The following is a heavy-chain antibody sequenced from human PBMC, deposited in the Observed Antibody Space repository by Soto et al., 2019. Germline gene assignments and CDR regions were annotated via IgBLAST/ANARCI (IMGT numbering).Heavy chain of an antibody. Sequence: SETLSLTCTVSGGSISSGGYYWSWIRQHPGKGLEWIGYIYYSGSTYYNPSLKSRVTISVDTSKNQFSLKLSSVTAADTAVYYCARARGGHIVVVTAEYYFDYWGQGTLVTVSS. D-gene: IGHD2-21*02. J-gene: IGHJ4*02. V-gene: IGHV4-31*03. CDR3: ARARGGHIVVVTAEYYFDY. CDR2: IYYSGST. CDR1: GGSISSGGYY.